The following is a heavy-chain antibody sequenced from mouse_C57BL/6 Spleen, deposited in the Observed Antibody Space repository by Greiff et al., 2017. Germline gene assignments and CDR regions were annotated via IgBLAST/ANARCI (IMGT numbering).Heavy chain of an antibody. D-gene: IGHD2-4*01. V-gene: IGHV5-17*01. CDR2: ISSGSSTI. Sequence: EVMLVESGGGLAKPGGSLKLSCAASGFTFSDYGMHWVRQAPEKGLEWVAYISSGSSTIYYADTVKGRFTISRDNAKNTLFLQMTSLRSEDTAMYYCARRSYYDYDGGYAMDYWGQGTSVTVSS. CDR3: ARRSYYDYDGGYAMDY. J-gene: IGHJ4*01. CDR1: GFTFSDYG.